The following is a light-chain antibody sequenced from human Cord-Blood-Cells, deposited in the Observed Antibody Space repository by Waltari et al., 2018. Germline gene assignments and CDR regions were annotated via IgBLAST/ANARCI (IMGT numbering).Light chain of an antibody. CDR2: DVS. CDR3: SSYTSSSTLV. V-gene: IGLV2-14*03. CDR1: SSDVGGYNY. Sequence: QSALTQPASVSGSPGQSITISCTGTSSDVGGYNYVPWYQQHPGKAPKLMIYDVSNQPSGVSNRFSGSKSGNTASLTISGLQAEDEADYYCSSYTSSSTLVFGGGTKLTVL. J-gene: IGLJ3*02.